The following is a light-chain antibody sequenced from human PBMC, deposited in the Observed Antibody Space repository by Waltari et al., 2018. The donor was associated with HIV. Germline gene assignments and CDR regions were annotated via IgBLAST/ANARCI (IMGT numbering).Light chain of an antibody. Sequence: EIQMPQSPSTLSASVGSTVTITCRSTHPINTYLAWDQQIPGKAPKALIYKASTLQSGVPSRFRGAGSGTEFTLTISSLQPDDIATYYCQQYNIFSRSFGQGTKVEI. CDR2: KAS. CDR1: HPINTY. V-gene: IGKV1-5*03. J-gene: IGKJ1*01. CDR3: QQYNIFSRS.